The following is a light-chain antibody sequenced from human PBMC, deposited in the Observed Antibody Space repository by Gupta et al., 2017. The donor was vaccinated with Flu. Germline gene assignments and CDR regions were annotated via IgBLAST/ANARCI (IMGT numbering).Light chain of an antibody. CDR2: RNN. CDR1: SSNIGSNY. J-gene: IGLJ3*02. Sequence: QSVLTQPPSASGTPGPRVTISCSGSSSNIGSNYVYWYQQLPGTAPKLLIYRNNQRPSGVPDRFSGSTSGTSASLAISGLRSEDEADYYCAAWDDSLSGRVFGGGTKLTVL. V-gene: IGLV1-47*01. CDR3: AAWDDSLSGRV.